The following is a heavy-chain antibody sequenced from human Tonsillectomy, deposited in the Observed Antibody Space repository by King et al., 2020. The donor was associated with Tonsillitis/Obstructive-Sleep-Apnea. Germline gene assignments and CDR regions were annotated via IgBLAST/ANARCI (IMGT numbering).Heavy chain of an antibody. CDR2: IWYDGSNK. CDR1: GFTFSSYG. Sequence: VQLVQSGGGVVQPGRSLRLSCAASGFTFSSYGMHWVRQAPGKGLEWVAVIWYDGSNKYYADSVKGRFTISRDNSKNTLYLQMNSLRAEDTAVYYCARVTYYYDRSRPDLPDYWGQGTLVTVSS. D-gene: IGHD3-22*01. CDR3: ARVTYYYDRSRPDLPDY. V-gene: IGHV3-33*01. J-gene: IGHJ4*02.